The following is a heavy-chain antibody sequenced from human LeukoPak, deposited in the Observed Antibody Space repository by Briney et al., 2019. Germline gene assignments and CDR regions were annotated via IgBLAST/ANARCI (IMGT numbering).Heavy chain of an antibody. CDR1: GYTFTSYA. D-gene: IGHD1-26*01. J-gene: IGHJ4*02. Sequence: ASVKVSCKASGYTFTSYAMHWVRQAPGQRLEWMGWINAGNGNTKYSQKFQGRVTMTRDTSISTAYMELSRLRSDDTAVYYCAREPGAWGELRELGYWGQGTLVTVSS. V-gene: IGHV1-3*01. CDR2: INAGNGNT. CDR3: AREPGAWGELRELGY.